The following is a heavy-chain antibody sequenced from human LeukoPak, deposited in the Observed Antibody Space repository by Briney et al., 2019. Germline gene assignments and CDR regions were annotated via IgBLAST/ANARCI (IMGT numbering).Heavy chain of an antibody. V-gene: IGHV3-7*01. CDR2: IKPDGSEK. Sequence: GGSLRLSCAASGFTFSTYWMGWVRQAPGKGREWVAKIKPDGSEKDHVDSVKGRFTISRDNAKNSLYLQLNSLRAEDTAVYYCARDLITAGDAFDIWGQGTMVTVSS. D-gene: IGHD3-16*01. CDR3: ARDLITAGDAFDI. J-gene: IGHJ3*02. CDR1: GFTFSTYW.